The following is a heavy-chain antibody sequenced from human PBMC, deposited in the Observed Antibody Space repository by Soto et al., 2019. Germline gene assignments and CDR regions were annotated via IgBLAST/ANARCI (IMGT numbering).Heavy chain of an antibody. J-gene: IGHJ6*02. CDR3: ARATMLDFWSGYYYYYYGMDV. CDR1: GYTFTSYD. CDR2: MNPNSGNT. D-gene: IGHD3-3*01. V-gene: IGHV1-8*01. Sequence: ASVKVSCKASGYTFTSYDINWGRQATGQGLEWMGWMNPNSGNTGYAQKFQGRVTMTRNTSISTAYMELSSLRSEDTAVYYCARATMLDFWSGYYYYYYGMDVWGQGTTVTVSS.